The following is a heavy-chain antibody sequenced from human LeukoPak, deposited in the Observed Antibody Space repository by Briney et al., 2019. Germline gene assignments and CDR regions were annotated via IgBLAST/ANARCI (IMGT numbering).Heavy chain of an antibody. V-gene: IGHV1-18*01. CDR2: ISGRKGNT. J-gene: IGHJ6*03. D-gene: IGHD5-18*01. CDR3: ARRGDGYSYGSGFYYFYMDV. CDR1: GYTFTSYG. Sequence: ASVKVSCKDSGYTFTSYGITWVRQAPGQGLEWMGWISGRKGNTNYAQNLQDRVTMTTDTSTTTAYMELRSLRSDDTAVYYCARRGDGYSYGSGFYYFYMDVWGKGTMVTVS.